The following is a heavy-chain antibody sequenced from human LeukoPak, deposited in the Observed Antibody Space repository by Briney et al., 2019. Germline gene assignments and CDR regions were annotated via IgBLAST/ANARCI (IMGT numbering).Heavy chain of an antibody. CDR1: GFAISGYA. D-gene: IGHD6-19*01. Sequence: GGSLRLSCAASGFAISGYAMSWVRLAPGKGLEWVSGISGSGGSTHYAGPVKGRFTISRDNSKNTLYLQMNSLRGEDTAEYYCAKDLPSNMAVASYYFDYWGQGTLVTVSS. CDR2: ISGSGGST. J-gene: IGHJ4*02. CDR3: AKDLPSNMAVASYYFDY. V-gene: IGHV3-23*01.